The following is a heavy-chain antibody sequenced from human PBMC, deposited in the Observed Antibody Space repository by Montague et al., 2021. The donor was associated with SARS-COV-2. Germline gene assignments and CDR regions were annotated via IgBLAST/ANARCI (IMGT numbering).Heavy chain of an antibody. D-gene: IGHD6-6*01. CDR3: AHRLSAVAAFDD. J-gene: IGHJ4*02. CDR1: GFSLSTRTVG. V-gene: IGHV2-5*02. CDR2: IYWDDDK. Sequence: PVLVKPTQTLTLTCTFSGFSLSTRTVGVGWIRQPPGKALEWLALIYWDDDKRYSPSLKSRLTITKVTSKNQVVLTMTNMDPVDTATYYCAHRLSAVAAFDDWGQGTLVTVSS.